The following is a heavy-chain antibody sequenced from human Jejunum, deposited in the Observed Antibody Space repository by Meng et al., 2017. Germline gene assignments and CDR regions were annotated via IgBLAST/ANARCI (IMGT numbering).Heavy chain of an antibody. V-gene: IGHV3-23*01. CDR1: GFTFSSYA. CDR3: AANRPSLPFDY. J-gene: IGHJ4*02. CDR2: IGTSADP. Sequence: EVQLLDSGGGLVQPGGSLRRSCTASGFTFSSYAMSWVRQTPGKGLEWVSTIGTSADPYYADSVKGRFTISRDNSENTMFLQMNSLRAEDTAVYYCAANRPSLPFDYWGQGTLVTVSS. D-gene: IGHD6-6*01.